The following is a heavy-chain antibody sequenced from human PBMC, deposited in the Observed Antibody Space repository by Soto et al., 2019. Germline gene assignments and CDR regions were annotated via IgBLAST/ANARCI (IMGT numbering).Heavy chain of an antibody. D-gene: IGHD5-18*01. CDR1: GGTFSTYA. CDR3: ARGPQIGCSYHY. CDR2: IIPVFRTA. J-gene: IGHJ4*02. Sequence: QVQLVQSGAEVRKPGSSVKVSCKASGGTFSTYAISWVRQAPEQGLEWMGGIIPVFRTASYAQKFQGRVTITAYEATSTAFMEVSRLTSEDTATYYCARGPQIGCSYHYWGRGTPVTVSS. V-gene: IGHV1-69*12.